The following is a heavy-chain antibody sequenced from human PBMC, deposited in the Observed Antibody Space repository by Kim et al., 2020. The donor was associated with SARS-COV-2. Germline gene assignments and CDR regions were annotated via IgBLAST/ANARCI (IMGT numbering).Heavy chain of an antibody. CDR1: GFTFSSYS. Sequence: GGSLRLSCAASGFTFSSYSMNWVRQAPGKGLEWVSSISSSSSYIYYADSVKGRFTISRDNAKNSLYLQMNSLRAEDTAVYYCARALATRESQYYFDYWGQGTLVTVSS. CDR3: ARALATRESQYYFDY. CDR2: ISSSSSYI. J-gene: IGHJ4*02. D-gene: IGHD5-12*01. V-gene: IGHV3-21*01.